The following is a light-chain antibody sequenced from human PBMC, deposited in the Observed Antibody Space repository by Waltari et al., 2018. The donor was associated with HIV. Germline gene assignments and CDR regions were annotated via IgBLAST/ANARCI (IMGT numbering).Light chain of an antibody. CDR2: GAS. V-gene: IGKV3-15*01. CDR3: QQYNNWPPFT. CDR1: ESVSSN. Sequence: EIVMTQSPATLSVSPGEGATLSCRASESVSSNLAWYQQKPGQAPRLIIYGASTRATGISARFSGSGSGTEFTFTISSLQSEDFAVYYCQQYNNWPPFTFGQGTKLEVK. J-gene: IGKJ2*01.